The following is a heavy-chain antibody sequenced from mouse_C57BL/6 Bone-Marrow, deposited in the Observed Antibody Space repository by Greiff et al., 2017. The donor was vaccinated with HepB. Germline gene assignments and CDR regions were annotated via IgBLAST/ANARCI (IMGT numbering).Heavy chain of an antibody. Sequence: EVNVVESGEGLVKPGGSLKLSCAASGFTFSSYAMSWVRQTPEKRLEWVAYISSGGEYIYYADTVKGRFTISRDNARNTLYLQMSSLKSEDTAMYYCTRDYYGSPGWYFDVWGTGTTVTVSS. CDR1: GFTFSSYA. D-gene: IGHD1-1*01. CDR2: ISSGGEYI. V-gene: IGHV5-9-1*02. J-gene: IGHJ1*03. CDR3: TRDYYGSPGWYFDV.